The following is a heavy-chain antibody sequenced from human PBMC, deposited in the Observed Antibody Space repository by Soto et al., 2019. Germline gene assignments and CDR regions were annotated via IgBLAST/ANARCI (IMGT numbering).Heavy chain of an antibody. J-gene: IGHJ4*02. CDR3: ARDRGGVVVPAALSYRPEYYFDY. D-gene: IGHD2-2*01. CDR1: GFTFSSYA. CDR2: ISYDGSNK. V-gene: IGHV3-30-3*01. Sequence: GGSLRLSCAASGFTFSSYAMHWVRQAPGKGLEWVAVISYDGSNKYYADSVKGRFTISRDNSKNTLYLQMNSLRAEDTAVYYCARDRGGVVVPAALSYRPEYYFDYWGQGTLVTVSS.